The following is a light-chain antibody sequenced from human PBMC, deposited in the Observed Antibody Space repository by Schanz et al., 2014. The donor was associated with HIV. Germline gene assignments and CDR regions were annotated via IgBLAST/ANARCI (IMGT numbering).Light chain of an antibody. Sequence: DIQMTQSSSSLSASVGDRVTITCRASQTITNYLNWYQQKPGKAPKLLISKASTLESGVPLRFSGSGSGTDFTLTINGLQPDDFATYYCQQLNSFPYTFGQGTKLKIK. CDR2: KAS. CDR3: QQLNSFPYT. V-gene: IGKV1-9*01. CDR1: QTITNY. J-gene: IGKJ2*01.